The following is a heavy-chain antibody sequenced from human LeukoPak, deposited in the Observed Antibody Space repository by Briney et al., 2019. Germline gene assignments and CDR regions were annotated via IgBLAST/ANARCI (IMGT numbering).Heavy chain of an antibody. CDR2: SNQSGNT. Sequence: SETLSLTCAVYGGSFCGDYWTWIRQPPGKGLEWIGESNQSGNTNYNPSLKSRATILVDKSKNQFSLELNSVTAADTAVYFCARSHQGGRRYFDLWGRGTLVTVSS. CDR1: GGSFCGDY. J-gene: IGHJ2*01. D-gene: IGHD3-16*01. CDR3: ARSHQGGRRYFDL. V-gene: IGHV4-34*01.